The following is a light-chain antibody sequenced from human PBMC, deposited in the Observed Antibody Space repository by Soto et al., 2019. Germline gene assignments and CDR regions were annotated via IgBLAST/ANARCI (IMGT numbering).Light chain of an antibody. Sequence: QSVLTQPPSVSGAPGQRVTISCTGSTSNIGAGYNVGWYQQLPGTAPKLLIYANINRPSGVPDRFSGSNSGNTATLTISETQPVDEADYYCQAWDGNTVIFGGGTKVTVL. CDR2: ANI. J-gene: IGLJ2*01. V-gene: IGLV1-40*01. CDR1: TSNIGAGYN. CDR3: QAWDGNTVI.